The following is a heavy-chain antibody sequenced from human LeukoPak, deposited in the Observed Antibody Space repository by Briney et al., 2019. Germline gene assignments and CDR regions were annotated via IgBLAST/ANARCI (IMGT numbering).Heavy chain of an antibody. CDR2: ISGSGGST. D-gene: IGHD6-19*01. CDR3: PNLARIAVAGTQAGFDY. V-gene: IGHV3-23*01. CDR1: GFTFSSYA. J-gene: IGHJ4*02. Sequence: GGSLRLSCAASGFTFSSYAMSWVRQAPGKGLEWVSAISGSGGSTYYADSVKGRFTISRDNSKNTLYLQMNSLRAEDTAVYYCPNLARIAVAGTQAGFDYWGQGTLVTVSS.